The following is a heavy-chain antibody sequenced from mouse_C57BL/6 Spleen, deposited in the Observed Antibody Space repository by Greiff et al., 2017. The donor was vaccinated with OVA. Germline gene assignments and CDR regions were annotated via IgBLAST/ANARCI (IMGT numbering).Heavy chain of an antibody. J-gene: IGHJ1*03. Sequence: VQGVESGAELVKPGASVKISCKASGYAFSSYWMNWVKQRPGKGLEWIGQIYPGDGDTNYNGKFKGKATLTADKSSSTAYMQLSSLTSEDSAVYFCARGSSYVFDVWGTGTTVTVSS. V-gene: IGHV1-80*01. CDR2: IYPGDGDT. D-gene: IGHD1-1*01. CDR1: GYAFSSYW. CDR3: ARGSSYVFDV.